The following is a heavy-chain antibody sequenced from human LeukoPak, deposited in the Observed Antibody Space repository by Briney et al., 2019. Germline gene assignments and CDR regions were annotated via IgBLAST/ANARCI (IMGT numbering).Heavy chain of an antibody. V-gene: IGHV4-34*01. Sequence: SSETLSLTCAVYGGSFSGYYWSWIRQPPGKGLEWIGEINHSGSSSYNPSLKSRVTISVDTSKNQFSLKLSSVTAADTAVYYCARGRVVRGVIVFDYWGQGTLVTVSS. D-gene: IGHD3-10*01. CDR2: INHSGSS. J-gene: IGHJ4*02. CDR3: ARGRVVRGVIVFDY. CDR1: GGSFSGYY.